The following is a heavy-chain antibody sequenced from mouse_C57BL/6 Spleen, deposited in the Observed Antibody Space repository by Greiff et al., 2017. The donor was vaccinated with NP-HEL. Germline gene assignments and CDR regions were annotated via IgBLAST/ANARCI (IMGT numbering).Heavy chain of an antibody. CDR3: ARNRRRYFDV. Sequence: VQLQQPGAELVRPGSSVKLSCKASGYTFTSYWMDWVKQRPGQGLEWIGNIYPSDSETHYNQKFKDKATLTVDKSSSTAYMQLSSLTSEDSAVYYCARNRRRYFDVWGTGTTVTVSS. J-gene: IGHJ1*03. CDR1: GYTFTSYW. V-gene: IGHV1-61*01. CDR2: IYPSDSET.